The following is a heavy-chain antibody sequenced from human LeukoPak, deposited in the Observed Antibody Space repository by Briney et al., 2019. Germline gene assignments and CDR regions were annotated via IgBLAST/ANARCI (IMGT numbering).Heavy chain of an antibody. CDR2: INHSGST. J-gene: IGHJ4*02. V-gene: IGHV4-34*01. CDR3: ASNSFDYYGSGSYSVDY. Sequence: SGTLSLTCAVYGGSFSGYYWSWIRQPPGKGLEWIGEINHSGSTNYNPSLKSRVTISVDTSKNQFSLKLSSVTAADTAVYYCASNSFDYYGSGSYSVDYWGQGTLVTVSS. CDR1: GGSFSGYY. D-gene: IGHD3-10*01.